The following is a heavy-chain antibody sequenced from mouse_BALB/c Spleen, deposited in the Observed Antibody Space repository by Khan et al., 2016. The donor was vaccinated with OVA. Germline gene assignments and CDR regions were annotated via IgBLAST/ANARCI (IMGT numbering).Heavy chain of an antibody. CDR3: ARGNYYGSTSWFGY. J-gene: IGHJ3*01. V-gene: IGHV1-9*01. CDR2: ILPGSNST. CDR1: GYTFSSYW. D-gene: IGHD1-1*01. Sequence: VQLQQSGAGLMKPGASVKISCKPTGYTFSSYWIEWVKQRPGHGLEWIGEILPGSNSTNYNERFQGKATITADTSSNTAYMQLSSLTSEDSAIYYCARGNYYGSTSWFGYWGQGTLVTVSA.